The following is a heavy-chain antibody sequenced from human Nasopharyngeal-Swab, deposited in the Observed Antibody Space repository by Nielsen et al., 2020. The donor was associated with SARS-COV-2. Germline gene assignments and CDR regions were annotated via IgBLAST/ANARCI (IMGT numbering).Heavy chain of an antibody. V-gene: IGHV3-74*01. Sequence: GESLKISCAASGFTFSSYWMHWVRLAPGKGLVWVARIDGDGSITNYADSVEGRFGISRDNAKNTVHLQMNSLRAEDTAVYYCAKDGTKYDILTGLDYWGQGSLVTVSS. CDR2: IDGDGSIT. J-gene: IGHJ4*02. CDR3: AKDGTKYDILTGLDY. CDR1: GFTFSSYW. D-gene: IGHD3-9*01.